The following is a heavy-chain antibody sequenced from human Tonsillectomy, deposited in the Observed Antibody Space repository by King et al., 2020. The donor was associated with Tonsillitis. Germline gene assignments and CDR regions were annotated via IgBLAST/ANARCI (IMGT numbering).Heavy chain of an antibody. CDR3: ARSVAVAGIPDALDI. J-gene: IGHJ3*02. D-gene: IGHD6-19*01. Sequence: VQLVESGAEVKKPGASVKVSCKASGYTFTNYQMHWVRQAPGQGLEWMGISKSSGGSTTYAQKFQGRVTMTRDTSTSTVYMELSSLRSDDTAVYYCARSVAVAGIPDALDIWGQGTMVTVPS. CDR1: GYTFTNYQ. V-gene: IGHV1-46*01. CDR2: SKSSGGST.